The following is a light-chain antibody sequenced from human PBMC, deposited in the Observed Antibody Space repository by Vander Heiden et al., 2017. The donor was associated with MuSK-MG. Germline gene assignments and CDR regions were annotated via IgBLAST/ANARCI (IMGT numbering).Light chain of an antibody. CDR2: QVC. J-gene: IGLJ2*01. CDR1: SSDVGGDNY. Sequence: QSALTQPDSVSGSPGQSITISGTGTSSDVGGDNYVSWYQQDPGHAPKLIMYQVCILPSWVSTPFSVTKTCPPAAVTVSDYYCCSHTSSSTLVFGGGTKLTVL. V-gene: IGLV2-14*01. CDR3: CSHTSSSTLV.